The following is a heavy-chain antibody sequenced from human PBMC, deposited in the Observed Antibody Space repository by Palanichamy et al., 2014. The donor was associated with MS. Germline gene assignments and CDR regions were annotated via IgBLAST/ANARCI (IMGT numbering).Heavy chain of an antibody. CDR3: ARDQTPGYFDY. Sequence: EVQLVESGGDLVQPGGSLRLSCAASGFTFSGYWIHWVRQAPGKGLVWVARTDNDGSATSYADSVKGRFTVSRDNAKNTLYLEMNSLSAEDTAVYYCARDQTPGYFDYWGQGTLVTVSS. D-gene: IGHD6-13*01. CDR2: TDNDGSAT. CDR1: GFTFSGYW. J-gene: IGHJ4*02. V-gene: IGHV3-74*01.